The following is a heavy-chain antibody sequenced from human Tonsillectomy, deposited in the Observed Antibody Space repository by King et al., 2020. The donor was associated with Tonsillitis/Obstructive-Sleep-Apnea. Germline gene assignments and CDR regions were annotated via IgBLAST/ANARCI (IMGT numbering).Heavy chain of an antibody. CDR3: AREEGEKGYCSGGSCYSYYYYYMDV. Sequence: VQLVESGGGLIQPGGSLRLSCAASGFTVSSNYMSWVRQASGKGLEWVSVIYSGGSTYYADSVKGRFTISRDNSKNTLYLQMNSLRAEDTAVYYCAREEGEKGYCSGGSCYSYYYYYMDVWGKGTTVTVSS. V-gene: IGHV3-53*01. CDR1: GFTVSSNY. CDR2: IYSGGST. J-gene: IGHJ6*03. D-gene: IGHD2-15*01.